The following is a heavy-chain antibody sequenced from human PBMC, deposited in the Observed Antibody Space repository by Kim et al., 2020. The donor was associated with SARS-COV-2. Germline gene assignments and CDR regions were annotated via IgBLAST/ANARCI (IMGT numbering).Heavy chain of an antibody. CDR3: ARDPRGYGYRHYYGMDV. V-gene: IGHV4-59*13. J-gene: IGHJ6*01. CDR2: IYYSGST. Sequence: SETLSLTCTVSGGSISSYYWSWIRQPPGKGLEWIGYIYYSGSTNYNPSLKSRVTISVDTSKNQFSLKLSSGTAADTAGYYCARDPRGYGYRHYYGMDVWG. D-gene: IGHD5-18*01. CDR1: GGSISSYY.